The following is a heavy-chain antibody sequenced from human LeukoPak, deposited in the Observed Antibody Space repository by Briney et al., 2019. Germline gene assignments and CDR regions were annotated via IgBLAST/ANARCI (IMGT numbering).Heavy chain of an antibody. CDR2: IHSGGST. J-gene: IGHJ4*02. D-gene: IGHD4-23*01. CDR3: ARDSTLDYGGNRNNY. Sequence: GGSLRLSCAASGFTVSSNYMSWVRQAPGKGLEWVSVIHSGGSTCYADSVKGRFTISRDNSKNTLYLQMNSLRAEDTAVYYCARDSTLDYGGNRNNYWGQGTLVTVSS. V-gene: IGHV3-66*01. CDR1: GFTVSSNY.